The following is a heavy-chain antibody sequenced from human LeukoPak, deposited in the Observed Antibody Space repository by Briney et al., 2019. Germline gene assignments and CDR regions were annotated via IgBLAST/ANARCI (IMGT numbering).Heavy chain of an antibody. J-gene: IGHJ3*02. CDR2: INHSGST. CDR3: ARSTSLWGGFDI. V-gene: IGHV4-34*01. Sequence: SETLSLTCAVYGGSFSGYYWSWIRQPPGKGLEWIGEINHSGSTNYNPSLKSRVTISVDTSKNQFSLKLSSVTAADTAVYYCARSTSLWGGFDIWGQGTVVTVSS. D-gene: IGHD7-27*01. CDR1: GGSFSGYY.